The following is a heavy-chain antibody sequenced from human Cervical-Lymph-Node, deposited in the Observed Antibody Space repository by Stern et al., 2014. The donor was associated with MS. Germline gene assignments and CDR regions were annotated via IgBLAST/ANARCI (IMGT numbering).Heavy chain of an antibody. CDR1: GGTFSSYA. CDR3: ARGEAAHFDY. V-gene: IGHV1-69*01. Sequence: MQLVESGAEVKKPGSSVKVSCKASGGTFSSYAVSWVRQAPGQGLAWMGWIIPMFDKASYAQKFQGRVTITADESSSTVYMELSSLRSDDTAVYYCARGEAAHFDYWGQGTLVTVSS. D-gene: IGHD6-6*01. CDR2: IIPMFDKA. J-gene: IGHJ4*02.